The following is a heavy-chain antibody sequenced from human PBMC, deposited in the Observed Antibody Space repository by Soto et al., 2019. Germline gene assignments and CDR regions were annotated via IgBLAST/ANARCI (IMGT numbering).Heavy chain of an antibody. CDR3: ARWGTEGRGSHPTEFDL. CDR1: GYTLTGYY. D-gene: IGHD1-26*01. Sequence: QMHLVQSGAEVKRPGASVKVSCKASGYTLTGYYIHWVRQAPGQGLEWMGWINPKSGATNYAQKFQGRVTMTRDTAISTAYMELSRLTSDDTAVYFCARWGTEGRGSHPTEFDLWGRDTLVTVSS. J-gene: IGHJ2*01. CDR2: INPKSGAT. V-gene: IGHV1-2*02.